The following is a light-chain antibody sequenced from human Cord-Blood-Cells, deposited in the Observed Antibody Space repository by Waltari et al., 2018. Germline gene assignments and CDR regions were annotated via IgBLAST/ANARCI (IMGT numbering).Light chain of an antibody. CDR2: EAS. J-gene: IGKJ4*02. CDR3: QQYDNLPRT. Sequence: DIQMTQSPSSLSASVGDSVTITCQASQDIRNYLNWYQKKPGKAPKLLIYEASNLETGVPSRFSGSGSGTDFTFTISSLQPEDIATYYCQQYDNLPRTFGGGTKVEIK. V-gene: IGKV1-33*01. CDR1: QDIRNY.